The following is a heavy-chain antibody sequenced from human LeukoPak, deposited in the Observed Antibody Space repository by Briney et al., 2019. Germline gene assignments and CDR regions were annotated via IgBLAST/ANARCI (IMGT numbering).Heavy chain of an antibody. CDR3: ARDKRGYYDILTGPDY. D-gene: IGHD3-9*01. V-gene: IGHV1-18*01. CDR2: ISAYNGNT. CDR1: GYTFTSYG. J-gene: IGHJ4*02. Sequence: GASVKVSCKASGYTFTSYGISWVRQAPGQGLEWMGWISAYNGNTNYAQKLQGRVTMTTDTSTSTAYMELRSLRSDDTAVYYCARDKRGYYDILTGPDYWGQGTLVTVSS.